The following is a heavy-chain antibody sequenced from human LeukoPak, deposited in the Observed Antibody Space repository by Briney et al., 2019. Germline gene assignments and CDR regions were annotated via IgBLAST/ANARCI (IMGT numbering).Heavy chain of an antibody. J-gene: IGHJ4*01. D-gene: IGHD1-26*01. Sequence: SGTLSLTCAVSGGSISSSNWWSWVRQPPGKGLEWIGEIYHSGSTNYNPSLKSRVTISEDTSKNQFTLRLRSVTAADTAMYYCARAGGSYYDYWGQGTLVTVSS. V-gene: IGHV4-4*02. CDR3: ARAGGSYYDY. CDR2: IYHSGST. CDR1: GGSISSSNW.